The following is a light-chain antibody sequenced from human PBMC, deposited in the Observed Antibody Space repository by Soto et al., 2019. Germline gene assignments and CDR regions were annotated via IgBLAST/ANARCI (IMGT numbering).Light chain of an antibody. CDR2: GAS. CDR3: QQYNNWPLT. CDR1: QSVAYN. J-gene: IGKJ5*01. V-gene: IGKV3-15*01. Sequence: EIVMTQSPAALSVSPGERATLSCRASQSVAYNLAWYQQKPGQAPRLLIYGASTRATGIPARFSASGSGTEFTLTISSLQSEDFAVYYCQQYNNWPLTFGQGTRLEIK.